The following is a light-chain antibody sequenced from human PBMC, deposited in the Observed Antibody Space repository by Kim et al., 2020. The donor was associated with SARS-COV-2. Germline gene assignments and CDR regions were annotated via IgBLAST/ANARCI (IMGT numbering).Light chain of an antibody. J-gene: IGLJ3*02. V-gene: IGLV3-21*04. CDR2: YDS. Sequence: SYELTQPPSVSVAPGKTARMTCGGNNIGTYSVHWYQQKPGQAPVLVISYDSDRPSGIPERFSGSNSGNRATLSISRVEAGDEADYYCQVWDNPGDQPVFG. CDR1: NIGTYS. CDR3: QVWDNPGDQPV.